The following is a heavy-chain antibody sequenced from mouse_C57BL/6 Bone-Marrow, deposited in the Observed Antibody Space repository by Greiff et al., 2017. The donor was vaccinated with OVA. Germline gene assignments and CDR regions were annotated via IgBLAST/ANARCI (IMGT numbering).Heavy chain of an antibody. CDR3: ARQGYEGFAY. J-gene: IGHJ3*01. Sequence: EVMLVESGGDLVKPGGSLKLSCAASGFTFSSYGMSWVRQTPDKRLEWVATISSGGSYTYYPDSVKGRFTISRDNAKNTLYLQMSSLKSEDTAMYYCARQGYEGFAYWGQGTLVTVSA. V-gene: IGHV5-6*01. CDR1: GFTFSSYG. CDR2: ISSGGSYT. D-gene: IGHD2-2*01.